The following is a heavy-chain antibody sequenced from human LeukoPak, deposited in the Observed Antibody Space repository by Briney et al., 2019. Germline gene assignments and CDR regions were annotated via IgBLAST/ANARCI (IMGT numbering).Heavy chain of an antibody. D-gene: IGHD6-19*01. CDR1: GFTFNTYG. J-gene: IGHJ5*02. Sequence: GGSLRLSCAASGFTFNTYGMHWVRQAPGKGLEWVAFIQYDGSIKYYGDSVKGRFTISRDNSKKTLYLQMNSLRGDDTAVYYCAKDSGSGWYEAHFDPWGQGTPVTVSS. CDR2: IQYDGSIK. V-gene: IGHV3-30*02. CDR3: AKDSGSGWYEAHFDP.